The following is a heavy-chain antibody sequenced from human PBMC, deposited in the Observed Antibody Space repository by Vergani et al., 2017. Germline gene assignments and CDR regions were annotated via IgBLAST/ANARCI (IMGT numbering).Heavy chain of an antibody. D-gene: IGHD6-13*01. CDR1: GYTFANYW. V-gene: IGHV5-51*01. J-gene: IGHJ6*03. CDR2: IFPVDSDI. CDR3: ARHSDEAAAGARLTKSYFSPYFMDV. Sequence: EVQLVQSGAEVKKPGASLKIACKASGYTFANYWIGWVRQMPGKGLEWMGIIFPVDSDIRYNPSVQGQVTIAADKSINTAYLQWSSVRASDTAMYFCARHSDEAAAGARLTKSYFSPYFMDVWGKGTLVTVSS.